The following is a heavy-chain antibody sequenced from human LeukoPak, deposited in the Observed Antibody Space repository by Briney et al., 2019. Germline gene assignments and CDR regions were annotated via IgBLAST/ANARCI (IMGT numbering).Heavy chain of an antibody. D-gene: IGHD5-18*01. CDR3: ARPTGYTELDY. Sequence: GESLKISCKGSGYSFSRHWIGWVRQMPGKGLEWMGIVYPGDSDTRDSPSFQGQVTISVDQSISTAYLQWSSLKASDTAMYYCARPTGYTELDYWGQGTLVTVSS. CDR1: GYSFSRHW. V-gene: IGHV5-51*01. CDR2: VYPGDSDT. J-gene: IGHJ4*02.